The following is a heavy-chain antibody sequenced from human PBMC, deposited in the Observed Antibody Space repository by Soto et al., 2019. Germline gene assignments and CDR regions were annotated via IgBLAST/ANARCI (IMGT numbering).Heavy chain of an antibody. CDR2: IYYSGTT. CDR1: GYSISSSNW. Sequence: SETLSLTCAVSGYSISSSNWWGWIRQPPGKGLEWIGYIYYSGTTYYNPSLKSRVTMSVDTSKNQFSLKLTSVTAVDTAIYYCARDNSRTFPAAPGDKKSDSSGWWFDPWGQGTLVTVSS. V-gene: IGHV4-28*03. D-gene: IGHD6-13*01. J-gene: IGHJ5*02. CDR3: ARDNSRTFPAAPGDKKSDSSGWWFDP.